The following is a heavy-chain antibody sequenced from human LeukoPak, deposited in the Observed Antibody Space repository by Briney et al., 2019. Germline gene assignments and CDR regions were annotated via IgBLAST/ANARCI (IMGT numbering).Heavy chain of an antibody. V-gene: IGHV4-39*01. CDR3: ARQRVGASIDY. J-gene: IGHJ4*02. CDR1: GGSISSDSYY. Sequence: SETLSLTCSVSGGSISSDSYYWGWIRQPPGKGLEWIGSICYSGSTYYNPSLRSRVTISVDTSKNQFSLNLSSVTAPDTAVYFCARQRVGASIDYWGQGTLVTVSS. CDR2: ICYSGST. D-gene: IGHD1-26*01.